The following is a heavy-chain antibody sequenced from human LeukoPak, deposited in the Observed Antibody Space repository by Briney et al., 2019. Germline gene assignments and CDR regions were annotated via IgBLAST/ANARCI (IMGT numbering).Heavy chain of an antibody. CDR3: ARVDYDFWSGYQNAFDI. CDR2: IYYTGST. Sequence: SETLSLTCTVSGGSISTYYWSWIRQPPGKGLEWIGYIYYTGSTSYNPSLKSRVTMSLDASKNQFSLELNSVTPADTAVYYCARVDYDFWSGYQNAFDIWGQGTMVTVSS. CDR1: GGSISTYY. D-gene: IGHD3-3*01. J-gene: IGHJ3*02. V-gene: IGHV4-59*01.